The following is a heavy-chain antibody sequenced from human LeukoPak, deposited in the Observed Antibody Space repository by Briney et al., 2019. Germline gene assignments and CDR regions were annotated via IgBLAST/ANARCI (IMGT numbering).Heavy chain of an antibody. D-gene: IGHD3-16*01. CDR3: AKGGARYYYYYYMDV. J-gene: IGHJ6*03. CDR2: ISWDGGST. Sequence: GGSLTLSCAASGFTFDDYSMHWVRQAPGKGLEWVSLISWDGGSTYYPDSVKGRFTISRDNSKNSLYLQMNSLRAEDTALYYCAKGGARYYYYYYMDVWGKGTTVTVSS. CDR1: GFTFDDYS. V-gene: IGHV3-43D*03.